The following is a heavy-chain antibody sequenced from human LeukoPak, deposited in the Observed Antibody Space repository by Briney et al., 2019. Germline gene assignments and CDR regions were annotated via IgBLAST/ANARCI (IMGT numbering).Heavy chain of an antibody. CDR1: GYTFTSYG. J-gene: IGHJ4*02. CDR3: ARRQRKVNYYDSSGWGYYFDY. CDR2: ISAYNGNT. D-gene: IGHD3-22*01. Sequence: ASVNVSCKASGYTFTSYGISWVRQAPGQGLEWMGWISAYNGNTNYAQKLQGRVTMTTDTSTSTAYMELRSLRSDDTAVYYCARRQRKVNYYDSSGWGYYFDYWGQGTLVTVSS. V-gene: IGHV1-18*01.